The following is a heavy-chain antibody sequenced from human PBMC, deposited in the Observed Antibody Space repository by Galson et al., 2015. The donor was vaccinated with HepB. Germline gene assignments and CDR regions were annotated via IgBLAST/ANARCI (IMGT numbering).Heavy chain of an antibody. D-gene: IGHD1-26*01. Sequence: CAISGDSVSSQSAAWNWIRQSPSRGLEWLGRTYYRSKWNNDYAVSVQSRITINPDTSKNQFSLQLSSVTPEDTAVYYCARVRGSFTATDAFDIWGQGTMVTVSS. CDR1: GDSVSSQSAA. J-gene: IGHJ3*02. CDR3: ARVRGSFTATDAFDI. V-gene: IGHV6-1*01. CDR2: TYYRSKWNN.